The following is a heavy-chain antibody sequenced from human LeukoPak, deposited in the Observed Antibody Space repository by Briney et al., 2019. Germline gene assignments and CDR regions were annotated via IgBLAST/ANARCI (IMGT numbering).Heavy chain of an antibody. V-gene: IGHV3-48*03. CDR1: GVTFSSYE. CDR2: ISSSGSTI. J-gene: IGHJ4*02. CDR3: ARELRDIVATTFDY. Sequence: GGSLRLSCAASGVTFSSYEMNWVRQAPGKGLEWVSYISSSGSTIYYADSVKGRFTISRDNAKNSLYLQMNSLRAEDTAVYYCARELRDIVATTFDYWGQGTLVTVSS. D-gene: IGHD5-12*01.